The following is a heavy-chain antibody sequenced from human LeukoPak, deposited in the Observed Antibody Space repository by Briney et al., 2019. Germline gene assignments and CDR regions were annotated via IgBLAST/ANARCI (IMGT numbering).Heavy chain of an antibody. V-gene: IGHV4-4*09. J-gene: IGHJ4*02. CDR1: GGSISSYY. CDR2: IYTSGST. D-gene: IGHD6-13*01. Sequence: SETLSLTFTVSGGSISSYYWSCTQKPPGKGLEWIGYIYTSGSTNYNPSLKSRVTISVDTSKNQFSLKLSSVTAADTAVYYCARHKPYSSRTGFDYWGQGTLVTVSS. CDR3: ARHKPYSSRTGFDY.